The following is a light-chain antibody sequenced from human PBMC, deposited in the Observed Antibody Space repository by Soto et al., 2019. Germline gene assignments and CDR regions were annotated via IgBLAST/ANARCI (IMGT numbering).Light chain of an antibody. CDR2: SAF. CDR1: QNIGSF. J-gene: IGKJ5*01. V-gene: IGKV1-39*01. CDR3: QQGSTTPIT. Sequence: DIHFTHSRSSLSASILYRCTVTCRASQNIGSFLNWYQQKPGEAPRLLVYSAFRIQSGVPSRFNASGSGTDFTLSISSLQPEDFSTYYCQQGSTTPITFGLGTRLEIK.